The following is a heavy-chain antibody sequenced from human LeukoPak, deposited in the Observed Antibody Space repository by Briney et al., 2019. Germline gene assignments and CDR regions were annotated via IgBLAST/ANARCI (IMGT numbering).Heavy chain of an antibody. D-gene: IGHD3-22*01. J-gene: IGHJ1*01. CDR2: IYYSGST. Sequence: PSETLSLPCTLCGGSLSSSSYYCGWIRQPPGEGLEWIESIYYSGSTYYNPSLKSRVTISVDTSKNQFSLKLSSVTAADTAVYYCVRLSTMKQTIQHWGGGTLVSVSS. CDR3: VRLSTMKQTIQH. CDR1: GGSLSSSSYY. V-gene: IGHV4-39*01.